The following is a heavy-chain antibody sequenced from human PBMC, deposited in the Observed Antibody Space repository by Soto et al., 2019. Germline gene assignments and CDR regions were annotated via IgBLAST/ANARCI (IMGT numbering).Heavy chain of an antibody. CDR2: IYYSGST. CDR1: GGSISSSSYY. Sequence: SETLSLTCTVSGGSISSSSYYWGWIRQPPGKGLEWIGSIYYSGSTYYNPSLKSRVTISVDTSKNQFSLKLSSVTAADTAVYYCARHDVVVVVAATPDWFDPWGQGTLVTVSS. V-gene: IGHV4-39*01. J-gene: IGHJ5*02. D-gene: IGHD2-15*01. CDR3: ARHDVVVVVAATPDWFDP.